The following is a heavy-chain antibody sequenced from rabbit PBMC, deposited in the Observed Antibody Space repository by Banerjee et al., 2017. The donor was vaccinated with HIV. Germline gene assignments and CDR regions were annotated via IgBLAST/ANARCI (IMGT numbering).Heavy chain of an antibody. D-gene: IGHD4-2*01. J-gene: IGHJ4*01. Sequence: QEQLVESGGGLVKPEGTLKLTCTVSGFSFSSNWICWVRQAPGKGLEWIACIDTNDGDTDYANWPKGRFTISKTSWTTVILQMTSLTVADTATYFCARGAGYGGAGLELWGPGTLVTVS. CDR3: ARGAGYGGAGLEL. V-gene: IGHV1S45*01. CDR2: IDTNDGDT. CDR1: GFSFSSNW.